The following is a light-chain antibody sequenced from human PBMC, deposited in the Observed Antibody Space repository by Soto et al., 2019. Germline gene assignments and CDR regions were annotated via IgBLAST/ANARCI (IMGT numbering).Light chain of an antibody. CDR3: QHYNSYSEA. Sequence: MLLTQSPSIVYGLGGHRVTITCRASQTISSWLAWYQQKPGKAPKLLIYKASTLKSGVPSRFSGSGSGTEFTLTISSLQPDDVATYYCQHYNSYSEAFGQGTKVVI. CDR1: QTISSW. CDR2: KAS. J-gene: IGKJ1*01. V-gene: IGKV1-5*03.